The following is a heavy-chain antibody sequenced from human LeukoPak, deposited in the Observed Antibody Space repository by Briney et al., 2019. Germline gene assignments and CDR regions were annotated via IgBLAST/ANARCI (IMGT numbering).Heavy chain of an antibody. CDR2: IYSGGST. J-gene: IGHJ4*02. V-gene: IGHV3-53*01. D-gene: IGHD2-15*01. CDR1: GFTVSSNY. Sequence: PGGSLRLSCAASGFTVSSNYMSWVRQAPGKGLEWVSVIYSGGSTYYADSVKGRFTISRDNSKNTLYLQMNSLRADDTAVYYCVKIMALYCSGGSCNEIDYWGQGTLVTVSS. CDR3: VKIMALYCSGGSCNEIDY.